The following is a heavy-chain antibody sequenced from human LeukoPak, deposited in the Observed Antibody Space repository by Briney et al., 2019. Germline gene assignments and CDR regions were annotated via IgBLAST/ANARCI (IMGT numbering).Heavy chain of an antibody. CDR2: ISPSGGST. J-gene: IGHJ6*02. V-gene: IGHV1-46*01. CDR3: ASGYSYGSNYYGMDV. CDR1: GYTFTNYY. D-gene: IGHD5-18*01. Sequence: ASVKVSCKASGYTFTNYYMHWVRQAPGQGLEWMGIISPSGGSTKYAQKYQGTVTLTRDTSTSTVYMELSGLRSDDTAVYYCASGYSYGSNYYGMDVWGQGTTVTVSS.